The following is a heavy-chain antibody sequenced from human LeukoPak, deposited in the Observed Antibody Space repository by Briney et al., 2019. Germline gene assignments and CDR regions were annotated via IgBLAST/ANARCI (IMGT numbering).Heavy chain of an antibody. D-gene: IGHD6-6*01. CDR1: GYTFTSYD. CDR3: ASSSRSYYYYYMDV. J-gene: IGHJ6*03. Sequence: ASVKVSCKASGYTFTSYDINWVRQATGQGLEWMGWMNPNSGNTGYAQKFQGRVTMTRDTSISTAYMELSRLRSDDTAVYYCASSSRSYYYYYMDVWGKGTTVTVSS. V-gene: IGHV1-8*01. CDR2: MNPNSGNT.